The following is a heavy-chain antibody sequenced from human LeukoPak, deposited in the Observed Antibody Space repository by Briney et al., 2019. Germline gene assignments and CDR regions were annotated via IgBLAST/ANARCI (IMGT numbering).Heavy chain of an antibody. CDR3: TRDPLFCSSATCHGGY. Sequence: GGSLRLSCAVSGLSVTSNYMSWVRQAPGKGLEWVSIIYSIGTTNYADSVKGRFTISRDDSKNTLYLQMNSLRVDDTVVYYCTRDPLFCSSATCHGGYWGQGTLVTVSS. CDR1: GLSVTSNY. D-gene: IGHD2-2*01. V-gene: IGHV3-53*01. CDR2: IYSIGTT. J-gene: IGHJ4*02.